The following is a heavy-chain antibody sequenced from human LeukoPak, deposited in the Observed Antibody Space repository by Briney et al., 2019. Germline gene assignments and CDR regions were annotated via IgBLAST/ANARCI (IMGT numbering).Heavy chain of an antibody. V-gene: IGHV3-74*01. D-gene: IGHD5-18*01. CDR2: INSDGINT. Sequence: GGSLRLSCAASGFTFSNYWMHWVRQAPGKGLVWVSRINSDGINTSYADSVKGRFTISRDNAKNTLNLQMNSLRAEDTAVYYCARALGNGYNYDYWGQGTLVTVSS. J-gene: IGHJ4*02. CDR1: GFTFSNYW. CDR3: ARALGNGYNYDY.